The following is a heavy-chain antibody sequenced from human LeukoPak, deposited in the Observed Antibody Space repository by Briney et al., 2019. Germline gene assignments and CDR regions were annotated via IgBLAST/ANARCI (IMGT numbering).Heavy chain of an antibody. J-gene: IGHJ3*02. CDR2: IYYSGRT. Sequence: SQTLSLTCTVSGGSISSGDCYWSWIRQHPGKGLEWIGYIYYSGRTYYNPSLKSRVTISVDTSKNQFSLKLNSVTAADTAVYYCARQSKESYDAFDIWGQGTMVTVSS. CDR3: ARQSKESYDAFDI. V-gene: IGHV4-30-4*01. CDR1: GGSISSGDCY. D-gene: IGHD4-11*01.